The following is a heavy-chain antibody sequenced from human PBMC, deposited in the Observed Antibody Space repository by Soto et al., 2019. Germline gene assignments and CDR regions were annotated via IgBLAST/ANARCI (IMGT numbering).Heavy chain of an antibody. D-gene: IGHD3-3*01. CDR3: ARDSSNIITIFGVVTPDYYYGMDV. CDR2: IKQDGSEK. J-gene: IGHJ6*02. CDR1: GFTFSSYW. Sequence: GGSLRLSCAASGFTFSSYWMSWVRQAPGKGLEWVANIKQDGSEKYYVDSVKGRFTISRDNAKNSLYLQMNSLRAEDTAVYYCARDSSNIITIFGVVTPDYYYGMDVWGQGTTVTVSS. V-gene: IGHV3-7*05.